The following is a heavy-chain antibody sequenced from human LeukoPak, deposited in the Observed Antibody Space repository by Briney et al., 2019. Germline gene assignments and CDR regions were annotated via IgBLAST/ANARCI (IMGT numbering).Heavy chain of an antibody. D-gene: IGHD3-22*01. CDR3: ARAQADYYDSSGYYYNYYYYMDV. CDR2: IYYSGST. CDR1: GGSISSGDYY. J-gene: IGHJ6*03. Sequence: PSETLSLTCTVSGGSISSGDYYWSWIRQPPGKGLEWIGYIYYSGSTYYNPSLKSRVTISVDTSTNQFSLKLSSVTAADTAVYYCARAQADYYDSSGYYYNYYYYMDVWGKGTTVTVSS. V-gene: IGHV4-30-4*08.